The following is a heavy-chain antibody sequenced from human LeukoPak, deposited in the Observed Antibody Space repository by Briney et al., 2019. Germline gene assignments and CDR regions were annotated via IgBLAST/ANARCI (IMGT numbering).Heavy chain of an antibody. Sequence: ASVKVSCKASGYTFTSYYMHWVRHAPGQGLEWMGIINPSGGSTSYAQKFQGRVTMTRDTSTSTVYMELSSLRSGDTAVYYCARGRGVWGSYRSKRYDPWGQGTLVTVSS. CDR2: INPSGGST. CDR3: ARGRGVWGSYRSKRYDP. CDR1: GYTFTSYY. V-gene: IGHV1-46*03. J-gene: IGHJ5*02. D-gene: IGHD3-16*02.